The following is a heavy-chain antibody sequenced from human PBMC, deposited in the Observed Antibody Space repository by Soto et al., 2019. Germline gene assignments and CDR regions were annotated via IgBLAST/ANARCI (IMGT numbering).Heavy chain of an antibody. CDR2: ISYDGSNK. J-gene: IGHJ4*02. D-gene: IGHD6-19*01. V-gene: IGHV3-30-3*01. CDR3: ARDHSSGWDLDY. Sequence: GGSLRLSCAASGFTFSSYAMHWVRQAPGKGLGWVAVISYDGSNKYYADSVKGRFTISRDNSKNTLYLQMNSLRAEDTAVYYCARDHSSGWDLDYWGQGTLVTVSS. CDR1: GFTFSSYA.